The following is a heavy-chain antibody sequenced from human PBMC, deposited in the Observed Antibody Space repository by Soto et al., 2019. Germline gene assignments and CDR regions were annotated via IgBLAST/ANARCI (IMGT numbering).Heavy chain of an antibody. CDR3: ARDKITGLFDY. J-gene: IGHJ4*02. D-gene: IGHD2-8*02. V-gene: IGHV4-34*01. CDR2: INHRGST. Sequence: QVQLQQWGAGLLKPSETLSLTCAVYGGSFRGSNWTGIRKPPGTGLDWIGEINHRGSTNYNPSLKSRVTISVDTSKNQFSLKLTSVTAADTAVYYCARDKITGLFDYWGQGTLVTVSS. CDR1: GGSFRGSN.